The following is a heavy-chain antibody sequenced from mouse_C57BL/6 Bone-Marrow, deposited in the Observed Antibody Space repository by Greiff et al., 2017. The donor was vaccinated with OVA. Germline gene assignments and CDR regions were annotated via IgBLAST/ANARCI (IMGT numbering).Heavy chain of an antibody. J-gene: IGHJ3*01. D-gene: IGHD1-2*01. V-gene: IGHV2-6*01. CDR3: ASDLRLGAY. CDR1: GFSLTSYG. Sequence: VMLVVSGPGLVAPSQSLSITCTVSGFSLTSYGVDWVRQSPGKGLEWLGVIWGVGSTNYNSALKSRLSISKDNSKSQVFLKMNSLQTDDTAMYYCASDLRLGAYWGQGTLVTVSA. CDR2: IWGVGST.